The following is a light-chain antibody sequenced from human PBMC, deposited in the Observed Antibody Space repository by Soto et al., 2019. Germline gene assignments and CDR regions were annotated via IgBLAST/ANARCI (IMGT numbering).Light chain of an antibody. Sequence: QSVLTQPPSASGTPGQRVTISCSGGISNIGNNYVYWYQQLPGTAPKLLIYRSDQRSSGVPDRFSGSKSGNTASLTVSGLQSEDDADYYCGSYAGSNSWVFGGGTKLTVL. CDR2: RSD. CDR3: GSYAGSNSWV. V-gene: IGLV1-47*01. CDR1: ISNIGNNY. J-gene: IGLJ3*02.